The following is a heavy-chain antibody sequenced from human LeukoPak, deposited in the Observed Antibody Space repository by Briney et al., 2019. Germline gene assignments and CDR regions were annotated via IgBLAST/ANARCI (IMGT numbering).Heavy chain of an antibody. J-gene: IGHJ5*02. V-gene: IGHV4-31*03. CDR3: ARTLQPQNWFDP. CDR2: TYYSGST. Sequence: SQTLSLTCTVSGGSISSGGYYWSWIRQHPGTGLEWIGYTYYSGSTYYNPSLKSRVTISVDTSKNQFSLKLSSVTAADTAVYYCARTLQPQNWFDPWGQGTLVTVSS. CDR1: GGSISSGGYY.